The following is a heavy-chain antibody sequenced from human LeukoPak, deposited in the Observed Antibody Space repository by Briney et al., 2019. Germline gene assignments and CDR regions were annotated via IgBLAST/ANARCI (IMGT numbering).Heavy chain of an antibody. V-gene: IGHV5-51*01. D-gene: IGHD6-13*01. CDR1: GYTFTGYW. J-gene: IGHJ4*02. CDR3: TRLRGQHLVRGYFDY. Sequence: GESLKISCKGSGYTFTGYWIGWVRQMPGKGLEWMGIIYPGDSNTRYSPSFQGQVTISADKSISTAYLQWSSLKASDTAMYYCTRLRGQHLVRGYFDYWGQGTLVTVSS. CDR2: IYPGDSNT.